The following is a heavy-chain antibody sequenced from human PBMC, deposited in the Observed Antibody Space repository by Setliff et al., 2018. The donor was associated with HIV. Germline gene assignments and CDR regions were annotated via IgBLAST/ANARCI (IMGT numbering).Heavy chain of an antibody. CDR2: IYPDDSNI. CDR3: ARRDGRSMNAFQI. V-gene: IGHV5-51*01. Sequence: PGESLKISCRGFGYSFTTYWIGWVRQVPGKGLEWMGIIYPDDSNIRYNPSFQSQVTISADKSITTAYLEIHNLKASDTATYYCARRDGRSMNAFQIWGPGTMVTVSS. D-gene: IGHD6-13*01. J-gene: IGHJ3*01. CDR1: GYSFTTYW.